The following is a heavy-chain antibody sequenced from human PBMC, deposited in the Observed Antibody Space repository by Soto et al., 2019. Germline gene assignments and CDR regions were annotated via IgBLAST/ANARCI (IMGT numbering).Heavy chain of an antibody. Sequence: QVQLVQSGAEVKKPGASVKVSCKASGYTFTSYGISWVRQAPGQGLEWMGWISAYNGNTNYAQKLKGRVTMTTDTSTSTTYMELRSLRSDDTAVYYCAKGLWSGYYADGYGMEVWGQGTTVTVSS. V-gene: IGHV1-18*01. CDR3: AKGLWSGYYADGYGMEV. CDR2: ISAYNGNT. D-gene: IGHD3-3*01. CDR1: GYTFTSYG. J-gene: IGHJ6*02.